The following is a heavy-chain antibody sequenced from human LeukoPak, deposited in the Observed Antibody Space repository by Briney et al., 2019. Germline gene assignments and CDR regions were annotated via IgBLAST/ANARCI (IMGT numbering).Heavy chain of an antibody. CDR2: IYSDNT. D-gene: IGHD3-10*01. CDR3: AKRGPGSPQSGKYYFDY. CDR1: GFTVSSNS. V-gene: IGHV3-53*01. J-gene: IGHJ4*02. Sequence: GGSLRLSCTVSGFTVSSNSMSWVRQAPGKGLEWVSFIYSDNTHYSDSVKGRFTISRDNSKHTLYLQMNSLRAEDTAVYYCAKRGPGSPQSGKYYFDYWGQGTLVTVSS.